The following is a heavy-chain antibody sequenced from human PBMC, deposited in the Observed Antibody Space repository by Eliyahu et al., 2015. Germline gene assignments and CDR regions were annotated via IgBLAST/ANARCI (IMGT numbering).Heavy chain of an antibody. D-gene: IGHD6-13*01. J-gene: IGHJ5*02. CDR3: AKDGRYSSSWLNWFDP. CDR2: ISWNSGSI. Sequence: EVQLVESGGGLVQPGRSLXLSCAASGFTFDDYAMHWVRQAPGKGLEWVSGISWNSGSIGYADSVKGRFTISRDNAKNSLYLQMNSLRAEDTALYYCAKDGRYSSSWLNWFDPWGQGTLVTVSS. V-gene: IGHV3-9*01. CDR1: GFTFDDYA.